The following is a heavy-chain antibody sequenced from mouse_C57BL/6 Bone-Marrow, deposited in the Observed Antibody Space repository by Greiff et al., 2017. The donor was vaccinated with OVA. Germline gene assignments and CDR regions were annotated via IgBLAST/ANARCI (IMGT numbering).Heavy chain of an antibody. CDR1: GYTFTSYW. CDR2: IDPNSGGT. V-gene: IGHV1-72*01. CDR3: ARWARYGSSYWYFDV. J-gene: IGHJ1*03. D-gene: IGHD1-1*01. Sequence: QVQLKQPGAELVKPGASVKLSCKASGYTFTSYWMHWVKQRPGRSLEWIGRIDPNSGGTKYNEKFKSKATLTVDKPSSKAYMQLSSLTSEDSAVYYCARWARYGSSYWYFDVWGTGTTVTVSS.